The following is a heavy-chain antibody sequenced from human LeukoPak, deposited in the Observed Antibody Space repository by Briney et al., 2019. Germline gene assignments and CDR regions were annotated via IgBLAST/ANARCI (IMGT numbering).Heavy chain of an antibody. Sequence: GASLRLSCAASGFTFSSYAMSWVRQAPGKGLEWVSTISGSGDNTYYADSVKGRFTISRDNSKNTLYVQMNSLRAEDTAIYYCAKGRGYCSGGSCYSDYWGQGTLVTVSS. CDR2: ISGSGDNT. J-gene: IGHJ4*02. D-gene: IGHD2-15*01. V-gene: IGHV3-23*01. CDR3: AKGRGYCSGGSCYSDY. CDR1: GFTFSSYA.